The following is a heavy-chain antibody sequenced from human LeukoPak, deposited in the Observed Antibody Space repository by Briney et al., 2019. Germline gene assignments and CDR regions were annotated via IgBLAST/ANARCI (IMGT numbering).Heavy chain of an antibody. J-gene: IGHJ4*02. CDR1: GFTFSDYA. V-gene: IGHV3-23*01. CDR3: AKDNSGNFLSPFDY. Sequence: PGGSLRLSCAASGFTFSDYAMTWVRQSPGKGLEWVSTISGSGGDTYYADSVKGWFTMSRDNSRNTLDLQMSSLRAEDTAIYYCAKDNSGNFLSPFDYWGQGTLVAVSS. D-gene: IGHD1-26*01. CDR2: ISGSGGDT.